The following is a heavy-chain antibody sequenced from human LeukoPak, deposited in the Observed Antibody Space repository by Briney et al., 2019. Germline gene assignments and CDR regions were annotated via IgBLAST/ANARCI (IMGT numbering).Heavy chain of an antibody. J-gene: IGHJ6*02. Sequence: SVKVSCKASGGPFSSYAISWVRQAPGQGLEWMGRIIPIFGIANYAQKFQGRVTITADKSTSTAYMELSSLRSEDTAVYYCARAGSGDYYYYGMDVWGQGTTVTVSS. D-gene: IGHD3-10*01. CDR1: GGPFSSYA. CDR2: IIPIFGIA. V-gene: IGHV1-69*04. CDR3: ARAGSGDYYYYGMDV.